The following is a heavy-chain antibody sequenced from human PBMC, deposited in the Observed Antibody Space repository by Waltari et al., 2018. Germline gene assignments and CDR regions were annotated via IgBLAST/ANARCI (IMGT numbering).Heavy chain of an antibody. CDR3: ARVLTTGTVAFDI. CDR1: GDSLSSNLF. Sequence: QVQLRESGPGLVKPSETLSLTCVISGDSLSSNLFWGWIRQSPEKGLEWIGNIYYRGVTDYSPFLKSRVFISIDTPRRQFSLKLTSVTAADTAVYYCARVLTTGTVAFDIWGQGTLVTVSS. V-gene: IGHV4-38-2*01. D-gene: IGHD1-7*01. J-gene: IGHJ3*02. CDR2: IYYRGVT.